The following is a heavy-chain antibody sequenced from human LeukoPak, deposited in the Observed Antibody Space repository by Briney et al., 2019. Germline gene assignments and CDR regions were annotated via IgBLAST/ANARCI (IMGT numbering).Heavy chain of an antibody. CDR3: AREVPHFDY. V-gene: IGHV3-23*01. CDR2: ISGLGTTT. J-gene: IGHJ4*02. Sequence: GGSLRLSCAASRFTFTTFAMSWVRQAPGKGLEWVSSISGLGTTTYYADSVKGRFTISRDSSRNTLYLQMNSLRPEDTAVYYCAREVPHFDYWGQGTLVTVSS. CDR1: RFTFTTFA.